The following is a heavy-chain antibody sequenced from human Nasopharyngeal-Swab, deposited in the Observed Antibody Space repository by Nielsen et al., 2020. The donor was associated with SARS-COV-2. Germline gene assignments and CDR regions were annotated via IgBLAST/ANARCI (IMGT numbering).Heavy chain of an antibody. D-gene: IGHD3-22*01. V-gene: IGHV3-66*01. CDR3: ARDSSGYNHYYYGMDV. CDR2: IHSGGST. Sequence: GESLKISCAASGFTVSSNYMSWVRQAPGKGLEWVSVIHSGGSTYYADSVKGRFTISRDISENTVYLQMTSLRAEDTAVYYCARDSSGYNHYYYGMDVWGQGTTVTVSS. J-gene: IGHJ6*02. CDR1: GFTVSSNY.